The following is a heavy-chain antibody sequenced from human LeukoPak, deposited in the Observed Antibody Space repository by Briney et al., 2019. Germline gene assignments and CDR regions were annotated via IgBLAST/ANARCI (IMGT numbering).Heavy chain of an antibody. CDR2: ISGSGGST. J-gene: IGHJ4*02. Sequence: GGSLRLSCAASGFTFSSYAMSWVRQAPGKGLEWVSAISGSGGSTYYADSVKGRFTIPRDNSKNTLYLQMNSLRAEDTAVYYCVRGTTMTTPYRFDYWGQGTLVTVSS. D-gene: IGHD4-17*01. CDR1: GFTFSSYA. V-gene: IGHV3-23*01. CDR3: VRGTTMTTPYRFDY.